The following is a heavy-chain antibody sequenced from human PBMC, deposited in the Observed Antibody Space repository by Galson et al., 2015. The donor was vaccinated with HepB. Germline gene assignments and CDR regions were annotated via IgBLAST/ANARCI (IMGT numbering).Heavy chain of an antibody. V-gene: IGHV3-21*01. CDR1: GFTFSSYS. CDR2: ISSSSSYI. D-gene: IGHD6-6*01. J-gene: IGHJ6*03. Sequence: SLRLSCAASGFTFSSYSMNWVRQAPGKGLEWVSSISSSSSYIYYADSVKGRFTISRDNAKNSLYLQMNSLRAEDTAVYYCARDSDVYAARIIYYYYMDVWGKGTTVTVSS. CDR3: ARDSDVYAARIIYYYYMDV.